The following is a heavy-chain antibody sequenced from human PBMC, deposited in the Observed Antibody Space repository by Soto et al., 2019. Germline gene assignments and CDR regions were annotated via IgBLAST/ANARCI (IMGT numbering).Heavy chain of an antibody. CDR3: ARGFFDTCFDY. CDR2: ISSSGSTI. D-gene: IGHD3-22*01. Sequence: GGSLSLSCAASGFTLSSYAMNRVRQAPGKGLEWVSYISSSGSTIYYADSVKGRFTISRDNAKNSLYLQMNSLRAEDTAVYYCARGFFDTCFDYWGQGTLVTVSS. CDR1: GFTLSSYA. J-gene: IGHJ4*02. V-gene: IGHV3-48*03.